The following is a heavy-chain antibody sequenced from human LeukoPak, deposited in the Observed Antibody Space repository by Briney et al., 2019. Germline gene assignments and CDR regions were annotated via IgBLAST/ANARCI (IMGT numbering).Heavy chain of an antibody. CDR3: AGGYYGRYYYYYMDV. Sequence: SETLSLTCAVYGVSFSGYYWSWVRQPPGKGLEWIGEINHSGSTNYNPSLKSRVTISVDTSKNQFSLKLSSVTAADTAVYYCAGGYYGRYYYYYMDVWGKGTPVTVSS. V-gene: IGHV4-34*01. J-gene: IGHJ6*03. CDR1: GVSFSGYY. CDR2: INHSGST. D-gene: IGHD4-17*01.